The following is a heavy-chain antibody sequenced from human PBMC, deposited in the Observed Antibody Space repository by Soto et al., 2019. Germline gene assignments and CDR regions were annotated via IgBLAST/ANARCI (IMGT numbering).Heavy chain of an antibody. V-gene: IGHV3-48*02. CDR1: GFSFSMYG. Sequence: EVQLVESGGGLTQPGGSLRLSCVGSGFSFSMYGMNWVRQAPGKGLEWVSHISGSGSTTYYTGSVKGRFIISRDNAKKAVCMQMNCLRDEDTAVYLCAIDAYGLLTGYEYWLDHWGQGTLVAVS. D-gene: IGHD3-9*01. CDR2: ISGSGSTT. J-gene: IGHJ5*02. CDR3: AIDAYGLLTGYEYWLDH.